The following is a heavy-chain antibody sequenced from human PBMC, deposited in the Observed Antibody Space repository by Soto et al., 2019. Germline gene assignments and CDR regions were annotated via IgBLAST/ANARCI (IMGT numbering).Heavy chain of an antibody. D-gene: IGHD2-2*02. J-gene: IGHJ4*02. Sequence: GWSLRLSCASSGFTFSTYGMHWVRQAPGKGLEWVAVISYDGSEKYYVDSVKGRFTISKDNSKNTLYLQMNSLRPEDTAVYYCAKSPNFYCSSPNCYKYYFDHWGQGTRVTVSS. CDR2: ISYDGSEK. V-gene: IGHV3-30*18. CDR1: GFTFSTYG. CDR3: AKSPNFYCSSPNCYKYYFDH.